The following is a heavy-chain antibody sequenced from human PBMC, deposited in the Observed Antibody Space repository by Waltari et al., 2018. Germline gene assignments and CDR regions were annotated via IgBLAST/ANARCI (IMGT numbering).Heavy chain of an antibody. Sequence: QVQLVQSGAEVKKPGSSVKVSCKASGGTFSSYTISWVRQAPGQGLEWMGRIIPILGIANYAQKFQGRVTITADKSTSTAYMELSSLRSEDTAVYYCASLDTVTYYFYYWGQGTLVTVSS. J-gene: IGHJ4*02. CDR2: IIPILGIA. V-gene: IGHV1-69*02. CDR1: GGTFSSYT. D-gene: IGHD4-4*01. CDR3: ASLDTVTYYFYY.